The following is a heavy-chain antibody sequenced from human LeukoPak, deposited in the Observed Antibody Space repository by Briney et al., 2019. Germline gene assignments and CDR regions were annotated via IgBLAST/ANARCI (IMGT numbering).Heavy chain of an antibody. CDR2: IIPILGTA. J-gene: IGHJ4*02. D-gene: IGHD3-22*01. CDR1: GGTLSSHA. V-gene: IGHV1-69*13. Sequence: SVKVSCKASGGTLSSHAISWVRQAPGQGLEWMGGIIPILGTANYAQKFQGGVAITADESTSTAYMELSSLRSEDTAVYYCAKDHYYDSSGYYSPISPFDYWGQGTLVTVSS. CDR3: AKDHYYDSSGYYSPISPFDY.